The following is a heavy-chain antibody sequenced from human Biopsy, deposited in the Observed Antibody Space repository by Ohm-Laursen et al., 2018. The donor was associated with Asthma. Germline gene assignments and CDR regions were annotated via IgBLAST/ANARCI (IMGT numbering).Heavy chain of an antibody. J-gene: IGHJ4*02. D-gene: IGHD6-19*01. Sequence: SLRLSCAASGFTFGDYWMSWVRQAPGKGLEWVSSITGSGGFTYYADSVKGRFTISRDKSENTLYLQMDSLRAEDTAVYYCARGDSSGWSHYYFDYWGQGTLVTVSS. CDR2: ITGSGGFT. V-gene: IGHV3-23*01. CDR1: GFTFGDYW. CDR3: ARGDSSGWSHYYFDY.